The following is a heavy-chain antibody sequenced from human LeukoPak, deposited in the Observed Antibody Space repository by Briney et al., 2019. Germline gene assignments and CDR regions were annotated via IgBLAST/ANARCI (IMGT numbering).Heavy chain of an antibody. CDR2: IHHTGNT. D-gene: IGHD5-12*01. V-gene: IGHV4-59*01. CDR3: ARAHAGYDSIDY. CDR1: GGSISGYH. J-gene: IGHJ4*02. Sequence: PSETLSLTCIVSGGSISGYHWSWIRQPPGKGLEWIGYIHHTGNTNYNPSLKSRVTMSVDTSKNQFSLRLISVTAADTAVYYCARAHAGYDSIDYWGQGTLVTVSS.